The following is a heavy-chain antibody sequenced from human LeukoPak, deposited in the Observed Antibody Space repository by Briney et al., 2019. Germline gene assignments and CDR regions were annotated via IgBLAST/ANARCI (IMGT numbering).Heavy chain of an antibody. CDR3: ARDSPTYYFDY. CDR2: IYTNGNT. V-gene: IGHV4-61*02. J-gene: IGHJ4*02. Sequence: PSETLSLTCTVSGGSISSGIYYWSWIRQPAGEGLEWIGRIYTNGNTNYSPSLRSRVTISLGTSKNQFSLNLNSVSAADTAVYYCARDSPTYYFDYWGQGTLVTVSS. CDR1: GGSISSGIYY.